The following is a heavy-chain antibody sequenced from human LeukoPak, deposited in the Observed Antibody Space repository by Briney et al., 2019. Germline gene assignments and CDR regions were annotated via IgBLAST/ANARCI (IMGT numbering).Heavy chain of an antibody. CDR1: GGSFSGYY. V-gene: IGHV4-34*01. Sequence: SETLSLTCAVYGGSFSGYYWSWIRQPPGKGLEWIGEINHSGSTNYNPSLKSRVTISVDTSKNQFSLKLSSVTAADTAVYYCARGQRVTVTTKIHYYYMDVWGKGTTVTISS. J-gene: IGHJ6*03. CDR2: INHSGST. D-gene: IGHD4-17*01. CDR3: ARGQRVTVTTKIHYYYMDV.